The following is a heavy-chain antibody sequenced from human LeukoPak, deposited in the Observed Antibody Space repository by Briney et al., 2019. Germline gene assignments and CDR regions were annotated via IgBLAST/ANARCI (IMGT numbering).Heavy chain of an antibody. Sequence: PGGSLRLSCVASGFTFSDYFMSWIRQAPGKGLEWLSFINSAGDNIYYADSVKGRFTISRDNAKNSLYLQMNSLRAEDTAVYYCARLSTAVADSDYWGQGTLVTVSS. J-gene: IGHJ4*02. CDR3: ARLSTAVADSDY. CDR1: GFTFSDYF. D-gene: IGHD6-13*01. CDR2: INSAGDNI. V-gene: IGHV3-11*04.